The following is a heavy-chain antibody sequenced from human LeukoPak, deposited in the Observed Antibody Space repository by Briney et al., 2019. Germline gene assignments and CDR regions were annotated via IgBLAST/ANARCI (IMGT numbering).Heavy chain of an antibody. Sequence: QPGGSLRLSCAASGFTFSNYAMSWLRQAPGKGLEWVSTISDSGDSTYYADSVKGRFTTSRDNSKNTLYLQMNSLRAEDTAIHYCAKVPYFCYGSGRPPFMDVWGQGTTVAVSS. CDR1: GFTFSNYA. J-gene: IGHJ6*02. CDR3: AKVPYFCYGSGRPPFMDV. D-gene: IGHD3-10*01. CDR2: ISDSGDST. V-gene: IGHV3-23*01.